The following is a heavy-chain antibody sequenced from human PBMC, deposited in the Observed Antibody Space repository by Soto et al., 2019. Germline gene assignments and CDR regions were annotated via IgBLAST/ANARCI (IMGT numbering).Heavy chain of an antibody. CDR1: GGTFSSYA. CDR3: GGLKAVGGIYFDH. Sequence: QVQLVQSGAEVKKPGSSVKVSCKASGGTFSSYAISWVRQAPGQGLEWMGGIIPIFGTANYAQKFQGRVTITADETPRTGLKEPSKLGTEETGGDFRGGLKAVGGIYFDHRGPGTLVTVSS. J-gene: IGHJ4*02. D-gene: IGHD1-26*01. CDR2: IIPIFGTA. V-gene: IGHV1-69*01.